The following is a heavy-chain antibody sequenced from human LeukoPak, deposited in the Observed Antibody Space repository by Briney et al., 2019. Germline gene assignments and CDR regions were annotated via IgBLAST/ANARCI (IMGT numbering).Heavy chain of an antibody. CDR2: ISYDGNKK. Sequence: GGSLRLSCAASGLTFRTYAMHWVRQAPGKGLEWVAVISYDGNKKQYADSVKGRFTISRDNSKNTLYLQMNSLRAEDTAVYYCARGARKGDDYGGFDYWGQGTLVTVSS. D-gene: IGHD4-23*01. J-gene: IGHJ4*02. CDR1: GLTFRTYA. V-gene: IGHV3-30*04. CDR3: ARGARKGDDYGGFDY.